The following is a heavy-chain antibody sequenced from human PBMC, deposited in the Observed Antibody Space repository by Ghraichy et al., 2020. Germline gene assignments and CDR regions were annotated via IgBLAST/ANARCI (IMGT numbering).Heavy chain of an antibody. CDR1: GFTFTGDY. CDR2: FKPFGGGT. D-gene: IGHD6-19*01. V-gene: IGHV1-46*01. Sequence: ASVKVSCRASGFTFTGDYMHWVRQAPGQGLEWMGRFKPFGGGTINALTFQGRITMTRDTSTSTDYMEMNGLRPDDTAVYYCARDNGAWSFDYWGQGSLVTVSS. J-gene: IGHJ4*02. CDR3: ARDNGAWSFDY.